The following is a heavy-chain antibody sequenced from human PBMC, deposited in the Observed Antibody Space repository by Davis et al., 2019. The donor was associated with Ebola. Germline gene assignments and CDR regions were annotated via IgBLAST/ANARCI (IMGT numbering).Heavy chain of an antibody. V-gene: IGHV3-7*03. CDR3: ARERHRIGDFFDY. J-gene: IGHJ4*02. CDR2: IKQDGSEK. Sequence: GGSLRLSCAASGFTFSSYWMSWVRQAPGKGLEWVANIKQDGSEKYYVDSVKGRFTISRDNAKNSLYLQMNSLRAEDTAVYYCARERHRIGDFFDYWGQGTLVTVSS. CDR1: GFTFSSYW. D-gene: IGHD2-15*01.